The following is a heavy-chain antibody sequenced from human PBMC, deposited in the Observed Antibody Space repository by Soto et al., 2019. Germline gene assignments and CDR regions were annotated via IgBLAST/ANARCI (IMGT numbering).Heavy chain of an antibody. J-gene: IGHJ5*02. V-gene: IGHV3-74*01. D-gene: IGHD3-16*01. CDR2: INTDGRRT. CDR3: ARVKSGSYDCFDP. CDR1: GFTFGNYW. Sequence: VQLVESGGGLVQPGGSLRLSCAASGFTFGNYWMHLVRQAPGKGPMWVSRINTDGRRTTYADSVKGRFAISRDNAKNTVDLHMNSLRAEDTAMYYCARVKSGSYDCFDPWGQGTLVTVSS.